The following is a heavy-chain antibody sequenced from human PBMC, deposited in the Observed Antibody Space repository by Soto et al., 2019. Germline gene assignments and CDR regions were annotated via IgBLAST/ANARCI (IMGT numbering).Heavy chain of an antibody. Sequence: QLQLQESGPGLVKPSETLSLTCTVSGGSISSSSYYWGWIRQPPGKGLEWIGSIYYSGSTYYNPSVKSRVTISVPTSKNQSSLKLSSVTAADTAVYYCARRGYGGKIDYWGQGTLVTVSS. CDR1: GGSISSSSYY. V-gene: IGHV4-39*01. D-gene: IGHD5-12*01. J-gene: IGHJ4*02. CDR3: ARRGYGGKIDY. CDR2: IYYSGST.